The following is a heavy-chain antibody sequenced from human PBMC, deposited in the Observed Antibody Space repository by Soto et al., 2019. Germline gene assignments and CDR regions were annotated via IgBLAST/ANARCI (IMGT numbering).Heavy chain of an antibody. J-gene: IGHJ4*02. CDR2: IRSKADGGTP. V-gene: IGHV3-15*07. D-gene: IGHD1-1*01. CDR3: TTEPDDRNYFEY. Sequence: EVQLVESGGGLVKPGGSLRLSCAASGFTFNNAWMNWVRQAPGKGLEWVGRIRSKADGGTPDYAAPVKDRFTISRDDSKNTLLLQMNSLKTEDTAVYYCTTEPDDRNYFEYWGQGTLVTVSS. CDR1: GFTFNNAW.